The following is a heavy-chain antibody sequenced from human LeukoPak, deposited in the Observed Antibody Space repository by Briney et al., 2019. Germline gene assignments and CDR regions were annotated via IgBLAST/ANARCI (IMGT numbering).Heavy chain of an antibody. CDR3: ARFHDHGATSVWSLIDY. CDR1: GGSISSYY. J-gene: IGHJ4*02. D-gene: IGHD4-23*01. CDR2: IYYSGTT. Sequence: SETLSLTCTVSGGSISSYYWGRIRQPPGKGLEWIGSIYYSGTTYYNPSLKSRVTISVDTSKNQFSLKLSSVTAADTAVFYCARFHDHGATSVWSLIDYWGQGTLVTVSS. V-gene: IGHV4-39*01.